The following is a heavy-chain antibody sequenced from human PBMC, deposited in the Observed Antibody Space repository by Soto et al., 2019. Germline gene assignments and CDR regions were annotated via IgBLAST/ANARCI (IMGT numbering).Heavy chain of an antibody. CDR2: INHSGST. V-gene: IGHV4-34*01. Sequence: QVQLQQWGAGLLKPSETLSLTCAVYGGSFSGYYWSWIRQPPGKGLEWIGEINHSGSTNYNPSLKSRLNRTVDPAKTPFSLKLSSVTAADTAVYYCARGGDSSSWYSRWFGPWGQGTLVTVSS. CDR3: ARGGDSSSWYSRWFGP. J-gene: IGHJ5*02. CDR1: GGSFSGYY. D-gene: IGHD6-13*01.